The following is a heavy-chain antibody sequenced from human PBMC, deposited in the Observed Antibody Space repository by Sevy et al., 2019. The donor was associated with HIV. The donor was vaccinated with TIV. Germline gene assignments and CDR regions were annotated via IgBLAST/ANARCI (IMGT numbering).Heavy chain of an antibody. V-gene: IGHV3-30-3*01. J-gene: IGHJ4*02. CDR2: ISYDGSNK. Sequence: GGSLRLSCAASGFTFSSYAMHWVRQAPGKGLEWVAVISYDGSNKYYADSVKGRFTISRDNSKNTLYLQMNSLRAEDTAVDYCARAIVGATPSFDYWGQGTLVTVSS. CDR3: ARAIVGATPSFDY. CDR1: GFTFSSYA. D-gene: IGHD1-26*01.